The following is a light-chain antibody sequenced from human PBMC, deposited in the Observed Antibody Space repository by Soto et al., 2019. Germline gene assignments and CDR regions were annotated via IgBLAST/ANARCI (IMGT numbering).Light chain of an antibody. J-gene: IGKJ4*01. CDR1: QDINTY. CDR3: QHRYNWPLT. CDR2: DAS. Sequence: EVVLTQSPATLSLSPGEKATLSCRASQDINTYLGWYQQKPGQPPRLLIYDASNRASGIPARLSGSGSGTDFTLTINSLEPEDFAIYYCQHRYNWPLTFGAGTKVEIK. V-gene: IGKV3-11*01.